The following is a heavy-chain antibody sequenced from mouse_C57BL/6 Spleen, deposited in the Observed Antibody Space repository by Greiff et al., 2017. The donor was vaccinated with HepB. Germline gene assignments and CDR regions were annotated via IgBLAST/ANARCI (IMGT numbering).Heavy chain of an antibody. CDR2: ISYDGSN. Sequence: EVQLQQSGPGLVKPSQSLSLTCSVTGYSITSGYYWNWIRQFPGNKLEWMGYISYDGSNNYNPSLKNRISITRDTSKNQFFLKLNSVTTEDTATYYCARVIKGFFDYWGQGTTLTVSS. J-gene: IGHJ2*01. V-gene: IGHV3-6*01. CDR3: ARVIKGFFDY. CDR1: GYSITSGYY. D-gene: IGHD2-4*01.